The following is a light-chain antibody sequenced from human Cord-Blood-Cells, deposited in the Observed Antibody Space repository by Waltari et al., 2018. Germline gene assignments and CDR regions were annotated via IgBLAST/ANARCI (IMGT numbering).Light chain of an antibody. CDR2: AAS. J-gene: IGKJ2*03. CDR1: QSISSY. V-gene: IGKV1-39*01. CDR3: QQSYSTPPS. Sequence: DIQMTQPPSSLSASVGDRVTITCRASQSISSYLNWYQQKPGKAPKLLIYAASSLLSGVPSRFSGSGSGTDFTLTISSLQPEDFATYYCQQSYSTPPSFGQGTKLEIK.